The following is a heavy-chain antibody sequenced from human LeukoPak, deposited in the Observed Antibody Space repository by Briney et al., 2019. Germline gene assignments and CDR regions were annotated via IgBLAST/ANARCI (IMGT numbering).Heavy chain of an antibody. D-gene: IGHD6-13*01. CDR1: GFTVSSNS. V-gene: IGHV3-66*01. Sequence: PGGSLRLSCAASGFTVSSNSMSWVRQAPGRGLEWVSIMYSGGITSYADSVKGRFTISRDNSKNTLYLQMTSLRAEDTAVYYCARGAGSSPLGYWGQGTLVTVSS. J-gene: IGHJ4*02. CDR2: MYSGGIT. CDR3: ARGAGSSPLGY.